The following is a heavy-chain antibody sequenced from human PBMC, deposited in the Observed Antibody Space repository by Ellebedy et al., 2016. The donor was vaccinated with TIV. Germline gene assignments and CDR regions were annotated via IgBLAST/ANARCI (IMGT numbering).Heavy chain of an antibody. D-gene: IGHD6-19*01. V-gene: IGHV3-11*06. J-gene: IGHJ4*02. Sequence: GESLKISCAASGFSFSDYYMSWIRQVPGTGLEWLSYISSTGSDTNYADSVKGRFTISRDNAKNPLYLEMNSLKVEDTAVYYCARGQAVAGSHFDYWGQGTLVTVSS. CDR3: ARGQAVAGSHFDY. CDR2: ISSTGSDT. CDR1: GFSFSDYY.